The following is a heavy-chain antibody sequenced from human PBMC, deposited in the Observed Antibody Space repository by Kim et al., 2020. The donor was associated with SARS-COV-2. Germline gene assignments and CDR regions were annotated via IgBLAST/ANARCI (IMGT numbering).Heavy chain of an antibody. V-gene: IGHV1-2*06. CDR1: GYTFTGYY. J-gene: IGHJ4*02. D-gene: IGHD5-12*01. CDR2: INPNSGGT. CDR3: ARDLGGYSGSNNY. Sequence: ASVKVSCKASGYTFTGYYMHWVRQAPGQGLEWMGRINPNSGGTNYAQKFQGRVTMTRDTSISTAYMELSRLRSDDTAVYYCARDLGGYSGSNNYWGQGTLVTVSS.